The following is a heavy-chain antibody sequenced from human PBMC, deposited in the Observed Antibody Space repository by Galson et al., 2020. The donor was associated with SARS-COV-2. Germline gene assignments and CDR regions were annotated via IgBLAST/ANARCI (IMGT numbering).Heavy chain of an antibody. CDR3: ARGDPNGDYVDY. CDR2: IYHSGST. V-gene: IGHV4-30-2*01. D-gene: IGHD4-17*01. Sequence: ASETLSLTCAVSGGSISSGGYSWSWIRQPPGKGLEWIRYIYHSGSTYYNPSLKSRVTISVDRSKNQFSLKLSSVTAADTAVYYCARGDPNGDYVDYWGQGTLVTVSS. CDR1: GGSISSGGYS. J-gene: IGHJ4*02.